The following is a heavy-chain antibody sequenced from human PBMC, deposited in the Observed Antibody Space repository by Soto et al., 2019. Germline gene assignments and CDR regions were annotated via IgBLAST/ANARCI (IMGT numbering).Heavy chain of an antibody. D-gene: IGHD3-3*01. CDR3: ARIFWSGTITEYYFDY. Sequence: EVPLVESGGGLVKPGGSLRLSCAASGFTFSSYSMYWVRQAPGKGLEWVSSISTTSSYIYYADSVKGRFTISRDNAKNSLYLQMNSLRAEDTAVYYCARIFWSGTITEYYFDYWGQGTRVTVSS. V-gene: IGHV3-21*01. CDR2: ISTTSSYI. CDR1: GFTFSSYS. J-gene: IGHJ4*02.